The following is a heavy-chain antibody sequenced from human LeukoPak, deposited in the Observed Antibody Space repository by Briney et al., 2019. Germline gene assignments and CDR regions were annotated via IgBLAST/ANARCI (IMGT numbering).Heavy chain of an antibody. Sequence: ASVKVSCKASGYTFTSYDIIWVRQATGQGPEWMGWMNPNSGNTGYAQKFQGRVIMTRNTSISTAYMELSSLRSEDTAVYYCATTPEKYYDYVWGSYRYTLFDYWGQGTLVTVSS. CDR2: MNPNSGNT. D-gene: IGHD3-16*02. V-gene: IGHV1-8*01. J-gene: IGHJ4*02. CDR1: GYTFTSYD. CDR3: ATTPEKYYDYVWGSYRYTLFDY.